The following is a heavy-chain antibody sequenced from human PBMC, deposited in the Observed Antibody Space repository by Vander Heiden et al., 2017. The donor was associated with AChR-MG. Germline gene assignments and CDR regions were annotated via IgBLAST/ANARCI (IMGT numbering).Heavy chain of an antibody. CDR3: ATAGGISPYGMDV. J-gene: IGHJ6*02. D-gene: IGHD1-1*01. Sequence: QVQLVQSGAEAKKPGPSVKVSCKVSGYTLTELSMDWVRRAPGKGLGWMGGFDPEDGETIYAQKVQGRVTMTEDTSTDTAYMELSRMRSEDTAVYYCATAGGISPYGMDVWGQGTTVTVSS. CDR2: FDPEDGET. CDR1: GYTLTELS. V-gene: IGHV1-24*01.